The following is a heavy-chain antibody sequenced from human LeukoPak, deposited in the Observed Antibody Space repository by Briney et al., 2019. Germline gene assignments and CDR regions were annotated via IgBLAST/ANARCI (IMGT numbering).Heavy chain of an antibody. CDR2: ISSTGSWT. V-gene: IGHV3-48*03. Sequence: GGSLRLSCAASGFTFSVFEMNWVRQAPGKGLEWVSYISSTGSWTYYADSVKGRFTISRDNAKNSLYLQMNSLRAEDTAVYYCAAREQNNYFDYWGQGTLVTVSS. D-gene: IGHD1/OR15-1a*01. J-gene: IGHJ4*02. CDR1: GFTFSVFE. CDR3: AAREQNNYFDY.